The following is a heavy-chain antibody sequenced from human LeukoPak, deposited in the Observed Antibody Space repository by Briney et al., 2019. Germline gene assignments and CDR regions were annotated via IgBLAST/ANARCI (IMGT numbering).Heavy chain of an antibody. D-gene: IGHD4-17*01. V-gene: IGHV3-64D*06. CDR3: VKAQSGNGDYLPGGY. Sequence: GGSLRLSCSASGFTFTSYAMHWVRQAPGKGLEYVSAISPNGISTYYADSVRGRLTISRDNSKNMLYLQMSSLRAEDTAVYYCVKAQSGNGDYLPGGYWGQGTLVTVSS. CDR2: ISPNGIST. J-gene: IGHJ4*02. CDR1: GFTFTSYA.